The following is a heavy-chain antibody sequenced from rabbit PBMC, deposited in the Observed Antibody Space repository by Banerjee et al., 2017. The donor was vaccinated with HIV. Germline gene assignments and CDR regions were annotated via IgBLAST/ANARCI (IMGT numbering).Heavy chain of an antibody. CDR1: GFSLSSSYY. CDR2: IYTGRSRST. D-gene: IGHD6-1*01. V-gene: IGHV1S40*01. J-gene: IGHJ4*01. CDR3: ARGFPGYGGFGYALDL. Sequence: QSLEESGGDLVKPGSSLTLTCTASGFSLSSSYYMCWVRQTPGKGLEWIACIYTGRSRSTYYASSVNGRFTISTNTDQNTVSLQMTSLTAADTATYFCARGFPGYGGFGYALDLWGPGTLVTV.